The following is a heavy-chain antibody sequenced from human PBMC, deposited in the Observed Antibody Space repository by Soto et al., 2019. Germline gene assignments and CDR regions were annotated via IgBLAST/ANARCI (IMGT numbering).Heavy chain of an antibody. D-gene: IGHD2-21*02. CDR2: ISTGNTYI. CDR3: ARDGDPYYFDY. J-gene: IGHJ4*02. CDR1: GFTFSRYY. Sequence: EVQLVESGGGLVKPGGTLRVSCAASGFTFSRYYMNWVRQAPGRGLQWVASISTGNTYIYYADSVKGRFTISRDNAKSLLYLHMNSLRAEDTAVYFCARDGDPYYFDYWGQGTLVTVSA. V-gene: IGHV3-21*01.